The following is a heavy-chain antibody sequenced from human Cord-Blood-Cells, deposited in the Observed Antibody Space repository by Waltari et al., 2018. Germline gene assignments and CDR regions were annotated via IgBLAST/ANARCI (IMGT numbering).Heavy chain of an antibody. D-gene: IGHD3-22*01. V-gene: IGHV3-7*01. CDR1: GFTFSSYW. J-gene: IGHJ4*02. Sequence: ASGFTFSSYWMSWVRQAPGKGLEWVANIKKDGSEKYYVVSVKGRFTISRDNAKNSLYLQMNSLRAEDTAVYYCARGYYDSSGYYYYWGQGTLVTVSS. CDR3: ARGYYDSSGYYYY. CDR2: IKKDGSEK.